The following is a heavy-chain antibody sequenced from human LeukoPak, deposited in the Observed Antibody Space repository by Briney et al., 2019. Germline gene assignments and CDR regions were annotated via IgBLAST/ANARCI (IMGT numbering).Heavy chain of an antibody. J-gene: IGHJ4*02. CDR2: IYTSGTT. CDR3: ARFSSIAAAFDY. D-gene: IGHD6-13*01. V-gene: IGHV4-4*07. Sequence: NPSETLSLTCTVSGGSISNYYWSWIRQPAGKGLEWIGRIYTSGTTHYNPSLKSRVTMSVDTSKNQFSLSLSSVTAADTAVYYCARFSSIAAAFDYWGLGTLVTVSS. CDR1: GGSISNYY.